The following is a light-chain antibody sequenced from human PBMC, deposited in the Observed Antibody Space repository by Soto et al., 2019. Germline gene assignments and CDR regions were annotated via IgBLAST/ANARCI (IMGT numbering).Light chain of an antibody. CDR1: SSDVVGYNY. J-gene: IGLJ1*01. V-gene: IGLV2-14*03. CDR2: DVS. Sequence: SVLTQPASVSGSPGQSITISCTGTSSDVVGYNYVSWYQHHPGKAPKLMIYDVSNRPSGVSNRFSGSKSGNTASLTISGLQPEDEADYYCSSYTTSNTRQIVFGTGTKVTV. CDR3: SSYTTSNTRQIV.